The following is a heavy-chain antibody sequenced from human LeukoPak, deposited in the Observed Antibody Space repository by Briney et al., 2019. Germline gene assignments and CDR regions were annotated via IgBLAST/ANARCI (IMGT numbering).Heavy chain of an antibody. D-gene: IGHD6-13*01. V-gene: IGHV1-46*01. CDR3: ATVPGSSWPFDY. Sequence: ASVKVSCKASGYTFTSYYMHWVRQAPGQGLEWMGKINPSGGSTSYAQKFQGRVTMTRDTSTSTVYMELSSLRSEDTAVYYCATVPGSSWPFDYWGQGTLVTVSS. CDR1: GYTFTSYY. CDR2: INPSGGST. J-gene: IGHJ4*02.